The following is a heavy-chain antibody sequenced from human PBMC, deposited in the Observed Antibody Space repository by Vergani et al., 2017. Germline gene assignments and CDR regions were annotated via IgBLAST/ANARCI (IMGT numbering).Heavy chain of an antibody. V-gene: IGHV1-3*04. D-gene: IGHD3-10*01. Sequence: QVQLVQSGAEVKKPGASVKVSCKASGYTFTSYAMHWVRQAPGQRLEWMGWINTGNGNTKYSQKFQGRVTITRDTSASTAYMELSSLRSEDTAVYYCASVYYGSGSTLHYYYYGMDVWGQGTTVTVSS. CDR3: ASVYYGSGSTLHYYYYGMDV. J-gene: IGHJ6*02. CDR1: GYTFTSYA. CDR2: INTGNGNT.